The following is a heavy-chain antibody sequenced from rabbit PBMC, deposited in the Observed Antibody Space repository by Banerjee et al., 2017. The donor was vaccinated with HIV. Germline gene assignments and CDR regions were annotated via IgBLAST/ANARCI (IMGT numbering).Heavy chain of an antibody. Sequence: QSLEESGGGLVQPGGSLTLSCKASGFDFNNYYMTWVRQAPGKGLEWIGLIEPIFGTTYSATWAKGRFTCSKTSSTTVTLQMTSLTAADTATYFCARDTSTSFSSYGMDLWGPGTLVTVS. CDR3: ARDTSTSFSSYGMDL. V-gene: IGHV1S40*01. CDR2: IEPIFGTT. D-gene: IGHD1-1*01. CDR1: GFDFNNYY. J-gene: IGHJ6*01.